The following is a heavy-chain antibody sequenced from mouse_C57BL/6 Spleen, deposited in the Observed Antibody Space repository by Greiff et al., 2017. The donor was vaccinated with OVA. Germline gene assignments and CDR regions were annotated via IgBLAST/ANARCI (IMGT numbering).Heavy chain of an antibody. D-gene: IGHD2-5*01. CDR1: GFTFSDYY. J-gene: IGHJ3*01. CDR2: INYDGSST. V-gene: IGHV5-16*01. CDR3: ARDDYSNYGGFAY. Sequence: EVMLVESEGGLVQPGSSMKLSCTASGFTFSDYYMAWVRQVPEKGLEWVANINYDGSSTYYLDSLKSRFIISRDNAKNILYLQMSSLKSEDTATYYCARDDYSNYGGFAYWGQGTLVTVSA.